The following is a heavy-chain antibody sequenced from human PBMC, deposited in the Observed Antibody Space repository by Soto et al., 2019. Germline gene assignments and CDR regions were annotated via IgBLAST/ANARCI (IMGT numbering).Heavy chain of an antibody. V-gene: IGHV1-18*01. D-gene: IGHD3-22*01. CDR3: ASTSEEYYYDSSGPNAFDI. CDR1: GYTFTSYG. Sequence: VQLVQSGAEVKKPGASVKVSCKASGYTFTSYGISWVRQAPGQGLEWMGWISAYNGNTNYAQKLQGRVTMTTDTSTSTAYMELRSLRSDDTAVYYCASTSEEYYYDSSGPNAFDIWGQGTMVTVSS. CDR2: ISAYNGNT. J-gene: IGHJ3*02.